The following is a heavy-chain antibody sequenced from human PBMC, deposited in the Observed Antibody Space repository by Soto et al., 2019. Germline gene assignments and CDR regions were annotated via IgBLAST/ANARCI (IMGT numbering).Heavy chain of an antibody. CDR2: ISGSGAFI. Sequence: GGSLRLSCAASGFIFNSYGMSWVRQAPGMGLEWVSVISGSGAFIYYADSVKGRFSISRDNSKNTLYLQMNSLRAEDTAVYYCAREWGWNDVDYYYGMDVWGQGTTVTVSS. V-gene: IGHV3-23*01. CDR1: GFIFNSYG. D-gene: IGHD1-1*01. J-gene: IGHJ6*02. CDR3: AREWGWNDVDYYYGMDV.